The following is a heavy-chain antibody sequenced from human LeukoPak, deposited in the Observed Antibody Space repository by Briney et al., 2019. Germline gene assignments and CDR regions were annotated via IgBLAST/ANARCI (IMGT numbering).Heavy chain of an antibody. D-gene: IGHD1-7*01. Sequence: PGGSLRLPCAVSGFTFSSYSMSWVRQAPGKGLEWVAVISYDGSNKYYADSVKGRFTISRDNSKNTLYLQMNSLRAEDTAVYYCAREGRPAHTWNYRDRTGGGMDVWGQGTTVTVSS. CDR3: AREGRPAHTWNYRDRTGGGMDV. J-gene: IGHJ6*02. CDR1: GFTFSSYS. V-gene: IGHV3-30*03. CDR2: ISYDGSNK.